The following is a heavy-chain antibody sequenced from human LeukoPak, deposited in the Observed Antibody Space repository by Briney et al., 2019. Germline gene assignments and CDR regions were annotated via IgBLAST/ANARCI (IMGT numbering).Heavy chain of an antibody. Sequence: PGGSLRLSCAVSGFTFSSYGMHWVRQAPGKGLEWVANIKQEGSEKYYVASVKGRFTISRDNAKKSLYLQMTSLRAEDTAVYYCARHLSGVTGYTYGRGIDYWGQGTLVTVSS. CDR2: IKQEGSEK. D-gene: IGHD5-18*01. V-gene: IGHV3-7*01. CDR3: ARHLSGVTGYTYGRGIDY. J-gene: IGHJ4*02. CDR1: GFTFSSYG.